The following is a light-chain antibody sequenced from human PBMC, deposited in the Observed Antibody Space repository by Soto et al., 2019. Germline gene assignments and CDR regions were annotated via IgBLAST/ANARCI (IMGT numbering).Light chain of an antibody. CDR1: QSLVHSDGTTY. J-gene: IGKJ1*01. CDR3: VQVTHFPWT. CDR2: KIS. Sequence: DIVITQTPLSSTVTLGQPASISCRSSQSLVHSDGTTYLSWFRQMPGQPPRLLIYKISTRFSGVTDRFSGSGAGTDFTLKISRVEAEDVGIYYCVQVTHFPWTFGQGTKVEIK. V-gene: IGKV2-24*01.